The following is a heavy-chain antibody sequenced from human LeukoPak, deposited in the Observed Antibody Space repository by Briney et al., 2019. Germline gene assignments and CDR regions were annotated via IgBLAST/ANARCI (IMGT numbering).Heavy chain of an antibody. CDR3: ARAGTTGGFQY. CDR1: GFTFSNYL. Sequence: PGGSLSLSCAASGFTFSNYLMSWVRQAPGKGLECVANIKEDGSEKYYVDSVKGRFTISRDNANNSLSLQMNSLRAEDTAVYYCARAGTTGGFQYWGQGTLVTVSS. CDR2: IKEDGSEK. J-gene: IGHJ4*02. V-gene: IGHV3-7*03. D-gene: IGHD2/OR15-2a*01.